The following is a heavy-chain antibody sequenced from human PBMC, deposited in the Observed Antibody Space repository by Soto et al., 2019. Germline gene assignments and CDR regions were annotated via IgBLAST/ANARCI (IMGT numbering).Heavy chain of an antibody. CDR2: IWYDGSNQ. CDR3: ARGGVGATHLRAY. CDR1: GFTFSSYG. D-gene: IGHD1-26*01. Sequence: QVQLVESGGGVVQPGRSLRLSCAASGFTFSSYGMHWVRQAPGKGLEWVAVIWYDGSNQYYADSVKGRFTISRDNSKNTLYLQRNSLRAEDTAVYYCARGGVGATHLRAYWGQGTLVTVSS. V-gene: IGHV3-33*01. J-gene: IGHJ4*02.